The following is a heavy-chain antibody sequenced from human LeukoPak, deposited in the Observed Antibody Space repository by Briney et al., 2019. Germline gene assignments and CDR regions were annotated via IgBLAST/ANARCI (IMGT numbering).Heavy chain of an antibody. V-gene: IGHV3-33*01. CDR2: IWYDGSYK. J-gene: IGHJ4*02. Sequence: PGGSLRLSCAASAFTFSSYGMHWVRRAPGKGLEWVAVIWYDGSYKYYADSVKGRFTISRDNSKNTLYLQMNSLRAEDTAVYTCARDFCSGGSCYYFGYWGQGTLVTVSS. CDR3: ARDFCSGGSCYYFGY. D-gene: IGHD2-15*01. CDR1: AFTFSSYG.